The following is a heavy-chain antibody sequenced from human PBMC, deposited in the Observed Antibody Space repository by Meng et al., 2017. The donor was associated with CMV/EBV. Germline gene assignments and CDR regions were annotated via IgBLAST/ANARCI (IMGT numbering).Heavy chain of an antibody. J-gene: IGHJ4*02. CDR1: GFTFDIYG. CDR3: AKDLWVRQLNTSPGFGY. D-gene: IGHD2-2*01. V-gene: IGHV3-30*02. Sequence: GESLKISCAASGFTFDIYGLHWARQAPGKGLEWVAFIRYDGSSTYSSDSVKGRFTISRDNSKNTMYLQMNSLTTEDTAIYYCAKDLWVRQLNTSPGFGYWGQGTLVTVSS. CDR2: IRYDGSST.